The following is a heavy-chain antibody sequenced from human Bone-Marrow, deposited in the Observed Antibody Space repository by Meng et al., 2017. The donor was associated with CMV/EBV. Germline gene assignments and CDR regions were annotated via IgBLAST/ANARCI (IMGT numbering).Heavy chain of an antibody. V-gene: IGHV4-59*01. D-gene: IGHD4-23*01. CDR2: IYYSGST. J-gene: IGHJ5*02. Sequence: SETLSLTCTVSGGSISSYYWSWIRQPPGKGLEWIGYIYYSGSTNYNPSLKSRVTISVDTSKNQFSLKLSSVTAADTAVYYCARENSESWIDPWGHGTLVTVSS. CDR1: GGSISSYY. CDR3: ARENSESWIDP.